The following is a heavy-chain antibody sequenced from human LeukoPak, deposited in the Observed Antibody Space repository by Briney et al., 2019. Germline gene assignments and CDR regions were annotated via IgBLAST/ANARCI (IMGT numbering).Heavy chain of an antibody. D-gene: IGHD6-19*01. J-gene: IGHJ3*02. CDR2: ISSSSTYV. Sequence: GGSLRLSCAASGFSFRSYSMNWVRQAPGKGLEWVSFISSSSTYVYYADSMKGRFTISRDNAKNSLFLQMNSLRGEDTAVYYCARIPYSSSLTDAFDIWGQGTMVTVYS. CDR3: ARIPYSSSLTDAFDI. V-gene: IGHV3-21*01. CDR1: GFSFRSYS.